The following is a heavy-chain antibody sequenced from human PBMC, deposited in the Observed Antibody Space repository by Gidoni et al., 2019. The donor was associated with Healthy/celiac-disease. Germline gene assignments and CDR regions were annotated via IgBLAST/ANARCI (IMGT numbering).Heavy chain of an antibody. J-gene: IGHJ4*02. D-gene: IGHD1-26*01. V-gene: IGHV3-64D*06. Sequence: YVSAISSNGGSTYYADSVKGRFTISRAHSKNTLYLHMSSLSAEYTAVYYCVKETGGIYYEFDYWGQGTLVTVSS. CDR2: ISSNGGST. CDR3: VKETGGIYYEFDY.